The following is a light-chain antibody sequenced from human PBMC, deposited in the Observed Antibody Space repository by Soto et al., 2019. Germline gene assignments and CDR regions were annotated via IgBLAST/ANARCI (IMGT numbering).Light chain of an antibody. Sequence: DIQMTQSPSTLSASVGDRVTSTCRASQSISSWLAWYQQKPGKAPKLLIYDASSLESGVPSRFSGSGSGTEFILISILQPDDFATYYCQQYNSYPPTFGGGTKVEIK. V-gene: IGKV1-5*01. J-gene: IGKJ4*01. CDR3: QQYNSYPPT. CDR1: QSISSW. CDR2: DAS.